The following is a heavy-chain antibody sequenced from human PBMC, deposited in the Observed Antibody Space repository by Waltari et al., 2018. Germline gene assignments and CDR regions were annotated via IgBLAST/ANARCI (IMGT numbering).Heavy chain of an antibody. J-gene: IGHJ3*01. Sequence: EVQLVESGGGLVKPGGSLRLSCAASGFTFSSYTMTWVRQAPGKGLECVSSISGTSYYRYHADSVKGRFTTSRDNAKNSLYLQMNSLRAEDTAVYYCARETEEAFDFWGRGTMVTVSS. CDR3: ARETEEAFDF. CDR2: ISGTSYYR. CDR1: GFTFSSYT. D-gene: IGHD2-21*02. V-gene: IGHV3-21*01.